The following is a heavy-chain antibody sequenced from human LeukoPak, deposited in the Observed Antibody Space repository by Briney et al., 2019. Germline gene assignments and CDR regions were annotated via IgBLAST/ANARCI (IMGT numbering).Heavy chain of an antibody. CDR2: INTNTGNP. CDR1: GYTFTGYY. CDR3: ARDERRYSGSYYGDAFDI. J-gene: IGHJ3*02. Sequence: ASVKVSCKASGYTFTGYYMHWVRQAPGQGLEWMGWINTNTGNPTYAQGFTGRFVFSLDTSVSTAYLQISSLKAEDTAVYYCARDERRYSGSYYGDAFDIWGQGTMVTVSS. V-gene: IGHV7-4-1*02. D-gene: IGHD1-26*01.